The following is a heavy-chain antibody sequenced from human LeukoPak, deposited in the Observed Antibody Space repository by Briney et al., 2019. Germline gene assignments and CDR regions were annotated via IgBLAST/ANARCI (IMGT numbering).Heavy chain of an antibody. V-gene: IGHV3-21*01. CDR1: GFTFSSYH. J-gene: IGHJ4*02. CDR2: IGSGGSYI. D-gene: IGHD5-18*01. Sequence: PGGSLRLSCEVSGFTFSSYHMNWVRQAPGKGLEWVSSIGSGGSYIYYADSLTGRFTISRDNAKNSLYLQMNSLRAEDMAMYYCARRATTERGHSYGLDFWGQGTLVTVSS. CDR3: ARRATTERGHSYGLDF.